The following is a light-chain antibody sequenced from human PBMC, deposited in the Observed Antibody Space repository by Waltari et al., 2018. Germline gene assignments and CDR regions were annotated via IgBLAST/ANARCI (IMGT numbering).Light chain of an antibody. J-gene: IGKJ5*01. V-gene: IGKV1-12*01. CDR2: DGY. Sequence: DIQMTQSPSSVSASVGDGVTITCRASQGIRSWLAWYQQKPGKAPNLLIYDGYSLQSGVPSRFSGSGSGTVFTLTISSLQPEDFATYYCQQGNSFPITFGQGTRLEIK. CDR3: QQGNSFPIT. CDR1: QGIRSW.